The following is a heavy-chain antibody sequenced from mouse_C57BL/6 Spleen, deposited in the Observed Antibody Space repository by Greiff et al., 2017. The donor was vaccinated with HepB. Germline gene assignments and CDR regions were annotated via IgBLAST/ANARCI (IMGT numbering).Heavy chain of an antibody. Sequence: VQLQQSGAELVKPGASVKISCKASGYAFSSYWMNWVKQRPGKGLEWIGQIYPGDGDTNYNGKFKGKATLTADKSSSTAYMQLSSLTSEDSAVYFCARRHYYGSSWYFDVWGTGTTVTVSS. CDR2: IYPGDGDT. D-gene: IGHD1-1*01. CDR3: ARRHYYGSSWYFDV. CDR1: GYAFSSYW. V-gene: IGHV1-80*01. J-gene: IGHJ1*03.